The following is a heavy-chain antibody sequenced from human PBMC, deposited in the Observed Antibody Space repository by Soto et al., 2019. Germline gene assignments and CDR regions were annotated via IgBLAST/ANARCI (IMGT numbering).Heavy chain of an antibody. CDR1: GYSFTSYW. V-gene: IGHV5-51*01. D-gene: IGHD3-9*01. Sequence: PGESLKTSCKGSGYSFTSYWIGWVRQVPGKGLEWMGIIYPGDSDTRYSPSFQGQVTISADKSISTAYLQWSSLKASDTAMYYCARLPLRYFVWVRSVYFDYWGQGTLVTVSS. J-gene: IGHJ4*02. CDR3: ARLPLRYFVWVRSVYFDY. CDR2: IYPGDSDT.